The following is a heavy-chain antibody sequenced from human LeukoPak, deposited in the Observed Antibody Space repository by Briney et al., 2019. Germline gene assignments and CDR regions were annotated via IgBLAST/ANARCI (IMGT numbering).Heavy chain of an antibody. J-gene: IGHJ5*02. CDR2: IKHDGSDQ. V-gene: IGHV3-7*04. D-gene: IGHD6-13*01. Sequence: GGSLRLSCVASGFTFSNYWLTWVRQAPGKRLEWVANIKHDGSDQYYLDSVKGRFTISRDNAKNSLYLQMNSLRAEDTAVYYCARGIATGVDFFDPWGQGTLLTVSS. CDR3: ARGIATGVDFFDP. CDR1: GFTFSNYW.